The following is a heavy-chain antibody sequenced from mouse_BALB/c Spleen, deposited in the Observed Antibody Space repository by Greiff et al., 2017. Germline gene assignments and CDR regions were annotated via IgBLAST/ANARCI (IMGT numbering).Heavy chain of an antibody. V-gene: IGHV1-54*03. J-gene: IGHJ4*01. D-gene: IGHD2-10*02. CDR1: GYAFTNYL. CDR2: INPGSGGT. Sequence: QVQLQQSGAELVRPGTSVKVSCKASGYAFTNYLIEWVKQRPGQGLEWIGVINPGSGGTNYNEKFKGKATLTADKSSSTAYMQLSSLTSDDSAVYFGARSEYGNPYAMDDWGQGTSVTVSS. CDR3: ARSEYGNPYAMDD.